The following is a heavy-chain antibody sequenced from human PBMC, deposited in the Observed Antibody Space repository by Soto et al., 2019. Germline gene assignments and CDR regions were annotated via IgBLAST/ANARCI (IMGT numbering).Heavy chain of an antibody. CDR3: ARGRDFWSSMLEYYFDY. D-gene: IGHD3-3*01. CDR2: IWYDGSNK. Sequence: GGSLRLSCAASGFTFSSYGMHWVRQAPGKGLEWVAVIWYDGSNKYYADSVKGRFTISRDNSKNTLYLQMNSLRAEDTAVYYCARGRDFWSSMLEYYFDYWGQGTLVTVSS. J-gene: IGHJ4*02. CDR1: GFTFSSYG. V-gene: IGHV3-33*01.